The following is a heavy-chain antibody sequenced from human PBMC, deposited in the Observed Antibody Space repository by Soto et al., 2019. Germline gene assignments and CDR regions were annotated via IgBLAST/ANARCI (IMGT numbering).Heavy chain of an antibody. Sequence: GGSLRLSCVASGLTFSSWMSWVRQAPGKGLEWGAMATQDVSGKHYVDSMKGRLTISRDSAKNSMYLQMNSLTVEDTAMYYCARDKGVADQKYYFDYWGQGTLVTV. CDR3: ARDKGVADQKYYFDY. D-gene: IGHD2-8*01. CDR1: GLTFSSW. V-gene: IGHV3-7*01. J-gene: IGHJ4*02. CDR2: ATQDVSGK.